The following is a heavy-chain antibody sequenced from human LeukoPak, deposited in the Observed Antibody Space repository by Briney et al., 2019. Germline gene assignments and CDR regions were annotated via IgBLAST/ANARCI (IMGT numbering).Heavy chain of an antibody. D-gene: IGHD3-10*01. Sequence: RASVKVSCKASGYTFTGYYMHWVRQAPGQGLEWMGWINPNSGGTNYAQKFQGRVTMTRDTSISTAYMELSRLRSDDTAVYYCARDLINTRLWFGELSRYYFDYWGQGTLVTVSS. V-gene: IGHV1-2*02. CDR1: GYTFTGYY. CDR2: INPNSGGT. J-gene: IGHJ4*02. CDR3: ARDLINTRLWFGELSRYYFDY.